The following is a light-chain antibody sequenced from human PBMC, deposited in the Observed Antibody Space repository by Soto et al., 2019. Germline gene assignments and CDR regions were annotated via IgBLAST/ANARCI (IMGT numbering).Light chain of an antibody. CDR1: SSDVGGYNY. V-gene: IGLV2-14*01. Sequence: QSALTQPASVSGSPGQSITIPCTGTSSDVGGYNYVSWYQQHPGKVPKLMIFEVFRRPSGISTRFSGSTSGNTASLTISGLQAEDEADYYCCSYTTTSTFVFGGGTKVTVL. CDR3: CSYTTTSTFV. CDR2: EVF. J-gene: IGLJ2*01.